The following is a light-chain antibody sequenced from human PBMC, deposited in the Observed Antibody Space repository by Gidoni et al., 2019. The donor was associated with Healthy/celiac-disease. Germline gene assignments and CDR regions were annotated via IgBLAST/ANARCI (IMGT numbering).Light chain of an antibody. CDR2: GNS. CDR3: QSYDSSLSAHNYV. CDR1: SSNIGAGYD. J-gene: IGLJ1*01. V-gene: IGLV1-40*01. Sequence: QSVLTQPPSVSGAPGPRVTISCTGSSSNIGAGYDVHWYQQLPGTAPKLLIYGNSNRPSGVPDRFSGSKSGTSASLAISGLQAEDEADYYCQSYDSSLSAHNYVFGTGTKVTVL.